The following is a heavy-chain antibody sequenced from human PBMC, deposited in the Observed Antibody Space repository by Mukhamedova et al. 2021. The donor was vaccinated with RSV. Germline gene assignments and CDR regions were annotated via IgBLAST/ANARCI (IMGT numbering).Heavy chain of an antibody. Sequence: GIINPSGGSTSYAQKFQGRVTMTRDTSTSTVYMELSSLRSEDTAVYYCASGPIAAAGTRYYYYYGMDVWGQGTTVTVSS. D-gene: IGHD6-13*01. CDR2: INPSGGST. J-gene: IGHJ6*02. CDR3: ASGPIAAAGTRYYYYYGMDV. V-gene: IGHV1-46*01.